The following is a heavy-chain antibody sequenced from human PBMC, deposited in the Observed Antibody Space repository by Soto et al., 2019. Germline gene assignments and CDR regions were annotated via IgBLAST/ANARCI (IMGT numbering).Heavy chain of an antibody. J-gene: IGHJ5*02. V-gene: IGHV1-69*01. CDR2: IIPIFGTA. Sequence: QVQLVQSGAEVKKPGSSVKVSCKASGGTFSSYAISWVRQAPGQGLEWMGGIIPIFGTANYAQKFQGRVTITADESTSKAYMELSSLRSEDKAVYYCERTQWLVRNCFDPWGQGTLVIVSS. CDR1: GGTFSSYA. D-gene: IGHD6-19*01. CDR3: ERTQWLVRNCFDP.